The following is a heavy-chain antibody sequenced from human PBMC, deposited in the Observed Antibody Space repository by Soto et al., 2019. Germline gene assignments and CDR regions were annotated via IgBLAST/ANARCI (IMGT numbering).Heavy chain of an antibody. CDR1: GFAFSSYG. CDR3: VSDRGYGHASVPYS. V-gene: IGHV3-30*03. D-gene: IGHD5-18*01. J-gene: IGHJ4*02. Sequence: QAQLVESGGGVVQPGRSLRLSCAASGFAFSSYGMHWVRQAPGTGLEWVAVISYDGSLQHYADSVKGRFTISRDNAKNMVLLKMSSLSAEDTAVYYCVSDRGYGHASVPYSWGQGTLVSVSS. CDR2: ISYDGSLQ.